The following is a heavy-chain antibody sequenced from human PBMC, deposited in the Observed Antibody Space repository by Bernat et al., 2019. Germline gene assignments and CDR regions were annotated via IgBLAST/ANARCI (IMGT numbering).Heavy chain of an antibody. CDR3: TIYYPRPFDY. V-gene: IGHV3-73*01. D-gene: IGHD3-22*01. J-gene: IGHJ4*02. Sequence: VQLVESGGGLVQPGGSLKLSCAASGFTFSGSAMHRVRQASGKGLEWVGRIRSKANSYATAYAASVKGRFTISRDDSKNTAYLQMNSLKTEDTAVYYCTIYYPRPFDYWGQGTLVTVSS. CDR2: IRSKANSYAT. CDR1: GFTFSGSA.